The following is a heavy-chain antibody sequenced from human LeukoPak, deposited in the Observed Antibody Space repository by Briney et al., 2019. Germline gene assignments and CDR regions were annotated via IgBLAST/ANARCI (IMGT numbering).Heavy chain of an antibody. D-gene: IGHD1-14*01. J-gene: IGHJ4*02. CDR2: INPNSGGT. V-gene: IGHV1-2*02. CDR3: ARTSDLWTETDY. Sequence: GASVKVSCKASGYTFTGYYMHWVRQAPGQGLEWMGWINPNSGGTSYAQKFQGRVTMTRDTSISTAYMELSRLRSNETAVYYCARTSDLWTETDYWGQGNLVTVSS. CDR1: GYTFTGYY.